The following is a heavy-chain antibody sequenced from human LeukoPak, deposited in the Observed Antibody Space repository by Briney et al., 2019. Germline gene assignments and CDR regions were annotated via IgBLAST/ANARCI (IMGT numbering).Heavy chain of an antibody. Sequence: ASVKVSCKASGYTFTGYYMHWVRQAPGQGLEWMGWINPNSGGTNYAQKFQGRVTMTRDTPISTAYMELSRLRSDDTAVYHCARGRAVAGGNWFDPWGQGTLVTVSS. J-gene: IGHJ5*02. CDR2: INPNSGGT. V-gene: IGHV1-2*02. CDR3: ARGRAVAGGNWFDP. D-gene: IGHD6-19*01. CDR1: GYTFTGYY.